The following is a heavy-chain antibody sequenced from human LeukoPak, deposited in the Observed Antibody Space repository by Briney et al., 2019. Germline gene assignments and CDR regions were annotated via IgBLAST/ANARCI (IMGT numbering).Heavy chain of an antibody. CDR1: GFTFRKYA. Sequence: GGSLRLSCAASGFTFRKYAMSWVRQAPGKGLEWVSMTSSTGSITYYADSVKGRFTMSRDISNNTMFLQMNSLRVDDTAVYYCAKCESRVVGAGTDSWGQGILVTVSS. CDR3: AKCESRVVGAGTDS. D-gene: IGHD1-26*01. V-gene: IGHV3-23*01. J-gene: IGHJ4*02. CDR2: TSSTGSIT.